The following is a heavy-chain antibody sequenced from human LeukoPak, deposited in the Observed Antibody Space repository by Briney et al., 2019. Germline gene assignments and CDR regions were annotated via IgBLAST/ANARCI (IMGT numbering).Heavy chain of an antibody. CDR3: ARSGGRSATIVY. V-gene: IGHV4-39*07. CDR1: GGSISSSSYY. Sequence: ASETLSLTCTVSGGSISSSSYYWGWIRQPPGKGLEWIGSIYYSGSTNYNPSLKSRVSISVDTSKNQFSLKLSSVTAADTAVYYCARSGGRSATIVYWGQGTLVTVSS. D-gene: IGHD2-15*01. CDR2: IYYSGST. J-gene: IGHJ4*02.